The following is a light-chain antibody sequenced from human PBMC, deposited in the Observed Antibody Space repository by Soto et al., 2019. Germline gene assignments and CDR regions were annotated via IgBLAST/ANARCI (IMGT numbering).Light chain of an antibody. J-gene: IGKJ1*01. V-gene: IGKV1-39*01. CDR3: QQSYSTPTTTWT. Sequence: DIQMTQSPSSLSASVGDRVTITCRASQSISSYLNWYQQKPGKAPKLLIYAASSLQSGVPSRFSGSGSGTDFTLTISSLQPEDFATYYCQQSYSTPTTTWTFGQGTKVDI. CDR1: QSISSY. CDR2: AAS.